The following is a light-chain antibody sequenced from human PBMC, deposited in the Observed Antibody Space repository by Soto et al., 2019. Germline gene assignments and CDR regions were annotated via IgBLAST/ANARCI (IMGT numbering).Light chain of an antibody. Sequence: EIVMTQSPATLSVSPGERATLSCRASQSVSSNLAWYQQKPGQVPRLLIYGASTRATGIPARFSGSGSGTEFPLTINSLQSEDFSVYYCQQYNNWPPWTFGQGTKVEIK. J-gene: IGKJ1*01. CDR2: GAS. V-gene: IGKV3-15*01. CDR3: QQYNNWPPWT. CDR1: QSVSSN.